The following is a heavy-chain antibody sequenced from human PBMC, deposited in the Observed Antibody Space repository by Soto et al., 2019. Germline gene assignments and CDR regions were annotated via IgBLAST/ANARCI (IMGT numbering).Heavy chain of an antibody. Sequence: SETLSLTCAVYGGSFSGYYWSWIRQPPGKGLEWIGEINHSGSTNYNPSLKSRVTISVDTSKNQFSLKLSSVTAADTAVYYCARHEFLYYYDSSGYRGHNWFDPWGQGTLVTVSS. CDR1: GGSFSGYY. CDR3: ARHEFLYYYDSSGYRGHNWFDP. J-gene: IGHJ5*02. V-gene: IGHV4-34*01. CDR2: INHSGST. D-gene: IGHD3-22*01.